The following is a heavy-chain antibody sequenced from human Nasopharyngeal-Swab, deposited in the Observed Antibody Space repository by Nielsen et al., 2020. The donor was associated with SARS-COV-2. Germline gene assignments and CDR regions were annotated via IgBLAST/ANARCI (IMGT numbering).Heavy chain of an antibody. CDR2: ISAYNGNT. Sequence: ASVKVSCKASGYTFTSYGISWVRQAPEQGLEWMGWISAYNGNTNYAQKLQGRVTMTTDTSTSTAYMELRSLRSDDTAVYYCARGEIVVVPAASYYYYYGMDVWGQGTTVTVSS. V-gene: IGHV1-18*01. J-gene: IGHJ6*02. CDR3: ARGEIVVVPAASYYYYYGMDV. CDR1: GYTFTSYG. D-gene: IGHD2-2*01.